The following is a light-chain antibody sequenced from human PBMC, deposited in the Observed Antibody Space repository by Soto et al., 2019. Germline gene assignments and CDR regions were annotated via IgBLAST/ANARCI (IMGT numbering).Light chain of an antibody. Sequence: EIVLTQSPATLSLSPGERATLSCRASQSVSSYLAWYQQKPGQAPRLLIYDASNRATGIPARFSGSGSVTDFTLTISRLEPEDFAVYYCQQRSNWPPITFGQGTRLEIK. J-gene: IGKJ5*01. V-gene: IGKV3-11*01. CDR1: QSVSSY. CDR3: QQRSNWPPIT. CDR2: DAS.